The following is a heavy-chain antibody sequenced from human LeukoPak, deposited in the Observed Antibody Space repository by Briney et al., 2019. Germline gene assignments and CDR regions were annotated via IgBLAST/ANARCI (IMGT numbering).Heavy chain of an antibody. D-gene: IGHD3-3*02. J-gene: IGHJ4*02. CDR1: GYTFTSYG. Sequence: ASVKVSCKASGYTFTSYGISWVRQAPGQGLEWMGWISAYNGNTNYAQKLQGRVTMTTDTSTSTAYMELRSLRSDDTAVYYCARDTPGAIFGYYFDYWGQGTLVTASS. V-gene: IGHV1-18*01. CDR3: ARDTPGAIFGYYFDY. CDR2: ISAYNGNT.